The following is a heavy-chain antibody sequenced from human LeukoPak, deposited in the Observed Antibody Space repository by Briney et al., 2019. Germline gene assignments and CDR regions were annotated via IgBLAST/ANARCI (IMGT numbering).Heavy chain of an antibody. CDR1: GYTFTSYG. CDR2: ISAYNGNT. D-gene: IGHD6-13*01. Sequence: ASVKVSCKASGYTFTSYGISWVRQAPGQGLEWMGWISAYNGNTNYAQKLQGRVTMTTDTSTSTAYMELRSLRSDDTAMYYCARDFPPAAAGGWFDPWGQGTLVTVSS. CDR3: ARDFPPAAAGGWFDP. V-gene: IGHV1-18*01. J-gene: IGHJ5*02.